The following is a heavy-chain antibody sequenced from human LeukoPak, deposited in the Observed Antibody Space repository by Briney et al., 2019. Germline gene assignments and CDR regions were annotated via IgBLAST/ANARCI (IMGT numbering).Heavy chain of an antibody. CDR1: GFTFSSYA. CDR3: AKDLLSAVAGTLSDY. D-gene: IGHD6-19*01. CDR2: ISGSGGST. J-gene: IGHJ4*02. Sequence: GGSLTLSCAASGFTFSSYAMSWVRQAPGKGLEWVSAISGSGGSTYYADSVKGRFTISRDNSKNTLYLQMNSLRAEDTAVYYCAKDLLSAVAGTLSDYWGQGTLVTVSS. V-gene: IGHV3-23*01.